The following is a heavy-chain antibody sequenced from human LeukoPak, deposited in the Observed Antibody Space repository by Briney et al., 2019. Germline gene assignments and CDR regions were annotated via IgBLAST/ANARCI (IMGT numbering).Heavy chain of an antibody. Sequence: PGGSLRLSCAASGFTFSSYGMHWVRQAPGKGLEWVAVIWYDGSNKYYADSVKGRFTISRDNSKNMLYLQMNSLRAEDTAVYYCARDPTVTTFLDYWGQGTLVTVSS. V-gene: IGHV3-33*01. CDR2: IWYDGSNK. CDR1: GFTFSSYG. J-gene: IGHJ4*02. CDR3: ARDPTVTTFLDY. D-gene: IGHD4-17*01.